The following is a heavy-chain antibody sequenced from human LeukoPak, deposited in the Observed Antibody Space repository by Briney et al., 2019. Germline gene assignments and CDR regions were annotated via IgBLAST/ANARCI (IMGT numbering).Heavy chain of an antibody. CDR1: GFTFSSYA. Sequence: GGSLRLSCAASGFTFSSYAMHWVRQAPGKGLEWAAVISYDGSNKYYADSVKGRFTISRDNSKNTLYLQMNSLRAEDTAVYYCAREGYYDSSGYRKDVYYFDYWGQGTLVTVSS. V-gene: IGHV3-30*04. D-gene: IGHD3-22*01. CDR3: AREGYYDSSGYRKDVYYFDY. J-gene: IGHJ4*02. CDR2: ISYDGSNK.